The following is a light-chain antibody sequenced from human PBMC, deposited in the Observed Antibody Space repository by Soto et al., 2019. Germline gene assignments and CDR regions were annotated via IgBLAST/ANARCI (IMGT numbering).Light chain of an antibody. V-gene: IGKV1-12*01. CDR3: QQTSSFPLT. J-gene: IGKJ4*01. CDR1: QGLVNW. Sequence: DIQVTQSPSSVSASVGDRVTTTCRASQGLVNWLAWYQQKPGKAPKLLIYGSSSFQSGVPSRFSGSGSGTDFTLTISSLQPEDFETYYCQQTSSFPLTFGGGTKVEIK. CDR2: GSS.